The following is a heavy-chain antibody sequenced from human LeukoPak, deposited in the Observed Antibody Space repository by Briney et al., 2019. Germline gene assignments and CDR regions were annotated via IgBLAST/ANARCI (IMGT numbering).Heavy chain of an antibody. D-gene: IGHD3-22*01. J-gene: IGHJ4*02. CDR3: AKDYYDSSGYLYYFDY. CDR1: GFSFSNYA. CDR2: ISYDGSNK. V-gene: IGHV3-30*18. Sequence: QPGRSLTLSCATSGFSFSNYAMHWLRQAPGKGLEWVAVISYDGSNKYYADSVKGRFTISRDNSKNTLYLQMNSLRAEDTAVYYCAKDYYDSSGYLYYFDYWGQGTLVTVSS.